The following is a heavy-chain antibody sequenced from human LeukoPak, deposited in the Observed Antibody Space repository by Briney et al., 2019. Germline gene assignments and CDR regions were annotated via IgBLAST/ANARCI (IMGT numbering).Heavy chain of an antibody. Sequence: ASVKVSCKASGYTFTSYGISWVRQAPGQGLEWMGWISAYNGNTNYAQKLQGRVTITTDESTTTAYMELSSLSSEDTAVYYCATYTLSQFWSGYYHFDYWGQGTLVSVSS. CDR3: ATYTLSQFWSGYYHFDY. D-gene: IGHD3-3*01. CDR1: GYTFTSYG. J-gene: IGHJ4*02. CDR2: ISAYNGNT. V-gene: IGHV1-18*01.